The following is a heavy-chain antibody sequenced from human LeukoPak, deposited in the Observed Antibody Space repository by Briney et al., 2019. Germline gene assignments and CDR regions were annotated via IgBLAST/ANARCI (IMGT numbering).Heavy chain of an antibody. D-gene: IGHD5-12*01. Sequence: PSETLSLTCTVSGGSIRSYYWSWIRQPPGKGLEWIAYIYYSGSTNYNPSLKSRVTISVDTSKNQFSLKLSSVTAADTAVYYCARDGVLDGGYDLEHHWFDPWGQGTLVTVSS. CDR2: IYYSGST. V-gene: IGHV4-59*01. CDR1: GGSIRSYY. CDR3: ARDGVLDGGYDLEHHWFDP. J-gene: IGHJ5*02.